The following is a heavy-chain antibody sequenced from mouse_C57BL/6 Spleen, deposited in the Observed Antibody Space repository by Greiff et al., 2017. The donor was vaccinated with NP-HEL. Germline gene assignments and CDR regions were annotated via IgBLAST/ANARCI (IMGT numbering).Heavy chain of an antibody. CDR2: IWRGGST. J-gene: IGHJ3*01. V-gene: IGHV2-5*01. CDR1: GFSLTSYG. CDR3: AKENYSNYGFCAY. D-gene: IGHD2-5*01. Sequence: VKLQESGPGLVQPSQSLSITCTVSGFSLTSYGVHWVRQSPGKGLEWLGVIWRGGSTDYNAAFMSRLSITKDNSKSQVFFKMNSLQADDTAIYYCAKENYSNYGFCAYWGQGTLVTVSA.